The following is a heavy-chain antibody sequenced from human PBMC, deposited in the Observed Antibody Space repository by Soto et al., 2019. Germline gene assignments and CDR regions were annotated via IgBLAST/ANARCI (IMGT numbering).Heavy chain of an antibody. V-gene: IGHV4-59*01. D-gene: IGHD5-18*01. Sequence: PSETLSLTCTVSGGSISSYYWSWIRQPPGKGLKWIGYIYYSGSTNYNPSLKSRVTISVDTSKNQFSLKLTSVTAADTSVYYCARDNGYSYGYNLDHWGQGTLVTVSS. CDR3: ARDNGYSYGYNLDH. CDR1: GGSISSYY. J-gene: IGHJ4*02. CDR2: IYYSGST.